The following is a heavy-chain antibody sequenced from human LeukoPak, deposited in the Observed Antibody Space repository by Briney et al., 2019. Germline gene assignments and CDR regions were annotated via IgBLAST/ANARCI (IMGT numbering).Heavy chain of an antibody. CDR2: ISGSGGST. CDR3: ARDHSGYCSGGSCYNYYYYGMDV. CDR1: GFTFSSYA. V-gene: IGHV3-23*01. J-gene: IGHJ6*02. D-gene: IGHD2-15*01. Sequence: GGSLRLSCAASGFTFSSYAMSWVRQAPGKGLEWVSAISGSGGSTYYADSVKGRFTISRDNSKNTLYLQMNSLRAEDTAVYYCARDHSGYCSGGSCYNYYYYGMDVWGQGTTVTVSS.